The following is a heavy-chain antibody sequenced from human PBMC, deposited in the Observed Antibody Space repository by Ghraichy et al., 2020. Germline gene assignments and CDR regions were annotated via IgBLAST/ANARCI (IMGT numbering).Heavy chain of an antibody. CDR2: MNPNSGNT. Sequence: ASVKVSCKASGYTFTSYDINWVRQATGQGLEWMGWMNPNSGNTGYAQKFQGRVTMTRNTSISTAYMELSSLRSEDTAVYYCARGAMSSWYVDYWGQGTLVTVSS. D-gene: IGHD6-13*01. CDR1: GYTFTSYD. CDR3: ARGAMSSWYVDY. V-gene: IGHV1-8*01. J-gene: IGHJ4*02.